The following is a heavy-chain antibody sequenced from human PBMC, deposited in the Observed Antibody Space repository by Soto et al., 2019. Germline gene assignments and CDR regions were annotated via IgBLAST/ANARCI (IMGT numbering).Heavy chain of an antibody. J-gene: IGHJ4*02. CDR2: ISYDGSNK. V-gene: IGHV3-30*18. CDR1: GFTFSSYG. CDR3: AKRGDYYDSSGYGRVDY. Sequence: QVQLVESGGGVVQPGRSLRLSCAASGFTFSSYGMHWVRQAPGKGLEWVAVISYDGSNKYYADSVKGRFTISRDNSKNTLYLQMNSLRAEDTAVYYCAKRGDYYDSSGYGRVDYWGQGTLVTVSS. D-gene: IGHD3-22*01.